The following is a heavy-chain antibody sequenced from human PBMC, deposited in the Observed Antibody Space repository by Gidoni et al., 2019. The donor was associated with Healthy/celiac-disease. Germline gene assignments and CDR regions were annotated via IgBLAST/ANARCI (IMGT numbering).Heavy chain of an antibody. CDR1: GFTFSGSA. CDR2: IRSKANSYAT. Sequence: EVQLVESGGGLVQPGGSLQLSCAASGFTFSGSAMHWVRQASGKGLEWVGRIRSKANSYATAYAASVKGRFTISRDDSKNTAYLQMNSLKTEDTAVYYCTRLYYDFWSGYLPKTYYYYGMDVWGKGTTVTVSS. V-gene: IGHV3-73*02. J-gene: IGHJ6*04. D-gene: IGHD3-3*01. CDR3: TRLYYDFWSGYLPKTYYYYGMDV.